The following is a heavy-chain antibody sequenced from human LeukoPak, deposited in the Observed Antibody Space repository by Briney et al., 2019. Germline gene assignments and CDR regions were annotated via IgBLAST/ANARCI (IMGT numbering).Heavy chain of an antibody. D-gene: IGHD5-24*01. Sequence: GESLKISCKGSGYSFTSYWIGWVRQMSGKGLEWMGIIYPGDSETTYSPSFQGQVTISTDKSIGPAYLQWNSLKAADTAMYYCARLLDGYNYYFDYWGQGTLVTVSS. V-gene: IGHV5-51*01. CDR1: GYSFTSYW. CDR3: ARLLDGYNYYFDY. CDR2: IYPGDSET. J-gene: IGHJ4*02.